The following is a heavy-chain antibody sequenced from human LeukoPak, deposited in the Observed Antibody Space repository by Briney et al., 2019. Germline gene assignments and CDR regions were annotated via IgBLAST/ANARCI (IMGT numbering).Heavy chain of an antibody. V-gene: IGHV3-7*01. CDR3: ARDRALYDSRRGYYYTEDDY. Sequence: RGFLRLSCAASGFTFSSYWMSWVRQAPGKGLGWVANINQDGSEKYYVDSVKGRFTISRDNAKSSLYLQMNSLRADDTAVYYCARDRALYDSRRGYYYTEDDYWGQGTLVTVSS. J-gene: IGHJ4*02. CDR1: GFTFSSYW. CDR2: INQDGSEK. D-gene: IGHD3-22*01.